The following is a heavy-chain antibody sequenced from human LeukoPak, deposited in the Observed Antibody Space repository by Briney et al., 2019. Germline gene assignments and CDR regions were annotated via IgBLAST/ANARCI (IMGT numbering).Heavy chain of an antibody. D-gene: IGHD3-10*01. CDR3: AKDLLPSGDQ. CDR2: ISGSGGST. J-gene: IGHJ4*02. CDR1: GFTFSTYA. Sequence: GGSLRLSCAASGFTFSTYAMSWVRQAPGKGLEWVSGISGSGGSTFYADSVKGRFTISRDSPNNMLNLQLNSLRAEDTARYYCAKDLLPSGDQWGQGTLVTVST. V-gene: IGHV3-23*01.